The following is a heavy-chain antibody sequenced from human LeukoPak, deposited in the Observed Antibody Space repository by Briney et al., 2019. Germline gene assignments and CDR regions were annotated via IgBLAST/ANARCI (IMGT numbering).Heavy chain of an antibody. CDR1: GYTFTGYY. CDR2: INPNSGGT. J-gene: IGHJ4*02. CDR3: ARAVGLGYCSSTSCYSLDY. V-gene: IGHV1-2*02. Sequence: ASVKVSCKASGYTFTGYYMHWVRQAPGQGLEWMGWINPNSGGTNYAQKFQGRVTMTRDTSISTAYMELSRLRSEDTAVYYCARAVGLGYCSSTSCYSLDYWGQGTLVTVSS. D-gene: IGHD2-2*01.